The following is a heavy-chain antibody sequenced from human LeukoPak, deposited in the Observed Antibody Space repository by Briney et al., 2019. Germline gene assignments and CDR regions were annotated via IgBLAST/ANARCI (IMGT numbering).Heavy chain of an antibody. CDR3: TRGSSGRRDN. D-gene: IGHD6-19*01. CDR1: EYTFTSCD. J-gene: IGHJ4*02. Sequence: ASVTVSYTASEYTFTSCDINWVRQATGQGLGWMGWMNPNSGKTGYGQSFQGRITMTRDISIGTAYMELSNLTSEDTAIYYCTRGSSGRRDNWGQGTLVTVSA. CDR2: MNPNSGKT. V-gene: IGHV1-8*01.